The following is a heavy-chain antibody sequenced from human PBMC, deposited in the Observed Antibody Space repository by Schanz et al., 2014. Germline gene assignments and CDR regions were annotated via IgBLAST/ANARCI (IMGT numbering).Heavy chain of an antibody. V-gene: IGHV3-11*05. CDR2: ISSSSIHK. Sequence: QVYLVESGGDLVKPGGSLRLSCAASGFTFSDYYMTWIRQAPGKGLEWVSHISSSSIHKNYADSVKGRFSISRDNGATSVYLQINSLRVEDTAVYYCAKDQGSYGSGSYSYFDYWGQGTLVTVSS. CDR1: GFTFSDYY. CDR3: AKDQGSYGSGSYSYFDY. J-gene: IGHJ4*02. D-gene: IGHD3-10*01.